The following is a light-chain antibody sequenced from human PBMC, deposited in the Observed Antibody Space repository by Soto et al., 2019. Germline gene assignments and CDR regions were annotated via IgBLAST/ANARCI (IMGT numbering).Light chain of an antibody. CDR3: AARDDSLSGHWV. CDR1: SSNIGSEY. CDR2: RNN. V-gene: IGLV1-47*01. Sequence: QSVLTQPPSASGTPGQRVTISCSGSSSNIGSEYVVWYQHLPGTAPKLLIYRNNQRPSGVPDRFAGSKSRTSASLAISGLRSEDEADYYCAARDDSLSGHWVFGGGTKVTVL. J-gene: IGLJ3*02.